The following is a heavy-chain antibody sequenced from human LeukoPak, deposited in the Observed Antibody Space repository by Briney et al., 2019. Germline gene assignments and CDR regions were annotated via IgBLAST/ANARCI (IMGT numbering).Heavy chain of an antibody. D-gene: IGHD3-10*01. CDR2: INHRGST. CDR1: GGSFSGYY. Sequence: SDTLSLTCAVCGGSFSGYYWSWLRHPPGKGLEWIGEINHRGSTNYHPSLKSRVTISVDTSKKQFSLKLSSVTAADTAVYYCASGLYYYGSGSYSEDAFDIWGQGTMVTVSS. J-gene: IGHJ3*02. CDR3: ASGLYYYGSGSYSEDAFDI. V-gene: IGHV4-34*01.